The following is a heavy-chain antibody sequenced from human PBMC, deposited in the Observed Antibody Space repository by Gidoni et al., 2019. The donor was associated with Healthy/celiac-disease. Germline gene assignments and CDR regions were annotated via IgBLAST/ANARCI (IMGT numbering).Heavy chain of an antibody. J-gene: IGHJ4*02. V-gene: IGHV3-20*04. D-gene: IGHD3-10*02. CDR1: GFTFADYG. CDR3: ARVVRGVIITGFDY. Sequence: EVQLVESGGGVVRPGGSLILSCAASGFTFADYGMSWVRQAPGKGLEWGSGTNWNGGSTGYEDSVKGRFTISRDNAKNSLYLQMNSLRAEDTAVYYCARVVRGVIITGFDYWGQGTLVTVSS. CDR2: TNWNGGST.